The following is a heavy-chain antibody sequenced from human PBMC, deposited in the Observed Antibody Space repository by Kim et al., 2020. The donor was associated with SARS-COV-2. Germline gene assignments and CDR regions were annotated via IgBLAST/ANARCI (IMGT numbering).Heavy chain of an antibody. CDR1: GGTFRSYA. J-gene: IGHJ4*02. Sequence: SVKVSCKASGGTFRSYAISWVRQAPGQGLEWMGGIIPIFGTANYAQKFQGRVTITADESTSTAYMELSSLRSEDTAVYYCASIAVAGTHFDYWGQGTLVTVSS. D-gene: IGHD6-19*01. CDR3: ASIAVAGTHFDY. CDR2: IIPIFGTA. V-gene: IGHV1-69*13.